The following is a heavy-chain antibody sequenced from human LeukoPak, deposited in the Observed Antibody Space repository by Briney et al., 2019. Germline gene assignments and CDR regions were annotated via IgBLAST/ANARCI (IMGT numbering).Heavy chain of an antibody. CDR1: GFTFSSYA. CDR3: ARGQYYDILTGFSY. CDR2: ISYDGSNK. D-gene: IGHD3-9*01. V-gene: IGHV3-30*04. J-gene: IGHJ4*02. Sequence: GRSLRLSCAASGFTFSSYAMHWVRQAPGKGLERVAVISYDGSNKYYADSVKGRFTISRDNAKSSLYLQMYSLRAEDTAVYYCARGQYYDILTGFSYWGQGTLVPVSS.